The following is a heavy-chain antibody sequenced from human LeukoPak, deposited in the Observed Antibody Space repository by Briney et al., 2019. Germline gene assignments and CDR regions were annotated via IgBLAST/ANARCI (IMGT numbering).Heavy chain of an antibody. CDR2: IIPIFGTA. D-gene: IGHD3-22*01. J-gene: IGHJ3*02. CDR3: ARDFPGYYDSSGSGI. V-gene: IGHV1-69*05. CDR1: GGTFSSYA. Sequence: SVEVSCKASGGTFSSYAISWVRQAPGQGLEWMGGIIPIFGTANYAQKFQGRVTMTRDTSISTAYMELSRLRSNDTAVYYCARDFPGYYDSSGSGIWGQGTMVTVSS.